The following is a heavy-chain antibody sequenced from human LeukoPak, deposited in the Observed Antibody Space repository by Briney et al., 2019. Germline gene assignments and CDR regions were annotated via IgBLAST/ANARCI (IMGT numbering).Heavy chain of an antibody. CDR3: ARERLWFGELFLDY. CDR2: IYYSGST. D-gene: IGHD3-10*01. Sequence: SETLSLTCTVSGGSISSGGYYWSWIRQHPGKGLEWIGYIYYSGSTHYNPSLKSRVTISVDTSKNQFSLKLSSVTAADTAVYYCARERLWFGELFLDYWGQGTLVTVSS. CDR1: GGSISSGGYY. V-gene: IGHV4-31*03. J-gene: IGHJ4*02.